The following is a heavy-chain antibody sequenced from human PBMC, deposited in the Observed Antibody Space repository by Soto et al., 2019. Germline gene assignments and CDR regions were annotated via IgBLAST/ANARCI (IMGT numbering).Heavy chain of an antibody. D-gene: IGHD3-9*01. J-gene: IGHJ5*02. CDR3: ARGDILTSDYWGQGTLVTVSSGKELSAAAYNWFDP. Sequence: ASVKVSCKASGYTFTSYAMNWVRQAPGQRLEWMGWINAGNGNTKYSQKFQGRVTITRDTSASAAYMELRSLVSEDTAVYYCARGDILTSDYWGQGTLVTVSSGKELSAAAYNWFDPWGQGTLVTVSS. CDR2: INAGNGNT. CDR1: GYTFTSYA. V-gene: IGHV1-3*01.